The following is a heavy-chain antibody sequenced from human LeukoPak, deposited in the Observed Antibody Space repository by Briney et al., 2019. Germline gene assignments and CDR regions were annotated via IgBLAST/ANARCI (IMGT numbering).Heavy chain of an antibody. J-gene: IGHJ6*03. CDR2: ISYDGSNK. CDR3: ARGLRFDYMDV. CDR1: GFTFSSYA. D-gene: IGHD3-3*01. V-gene: IGHV3-30*01. Sequence: GGSLRLSCAASGFTFSSYAMRWVRQAPGKGLEWVSVISYDGSNKYYADSVKGRFTISRDNSKNTLYLQMNSLRAEDTAVYYCARGLRFDYMDVWGKGTTVTVSS.